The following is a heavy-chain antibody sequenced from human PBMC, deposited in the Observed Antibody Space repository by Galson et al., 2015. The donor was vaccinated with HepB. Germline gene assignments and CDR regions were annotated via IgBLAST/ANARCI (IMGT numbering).Heavy chain of an antibody. CDR1: GFTFDDYT. CDR3: AKGSSSSIRGYMDV. J-gene: IGHJ6*03. V-gene: IGHV3-43*01. CDR2: ISWDGGST. Sequence: SLRLSCAASGFTFDDYTMHWVRQAPGKGLEWVSLISWDGGSTYYADSVKGRFTISRDNSKNSLYLQMNSLRTEDTALYYCAKGSSSSIRGYMDVWGKGTTVTVSS. D-gene: IGHD6-6*01.